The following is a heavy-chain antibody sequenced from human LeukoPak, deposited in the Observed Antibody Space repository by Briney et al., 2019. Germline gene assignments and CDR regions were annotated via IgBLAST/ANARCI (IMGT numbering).Heavy chain of an antibody. CDR2: IKIDGSTK. CDR1: GFTLSDHW. V-gene: IGHV3-74*01. D-gene: IGHD3-22*01. J-gene: IGHJ4*02. CDR3: ARDDNYYDGIDYSSGFDY. Sequence: GGSLRLSCAASGFTLSDHWMHWVRQAPGKGLVSVALIKIDGSTKTLADSVKGRFTISRDNAKNTLYLQMNSLRVDDTAVYFCARDDNYYDGIDYSSGFDYWGQGALVTVSS.